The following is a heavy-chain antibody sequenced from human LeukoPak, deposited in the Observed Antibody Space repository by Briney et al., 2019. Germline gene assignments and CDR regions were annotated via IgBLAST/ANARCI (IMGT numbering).Heavy chain of an antibody. V-gene: IGHV4-34*01. CDR1: GGSFSGYY. J-gene: IGHJ5*02. Sequence: SETLSLTCAVYGGSFSGYYWSWIRQPPGKGLEWIGEINHSGSTNYNPSLKSRVTISVDTSKNQFSLKLSSVTAADTAVYYCARWGGYCSGGSCDPKNWFDPWGQGTLVTVSS. CDR2: INHSGST. D-gene: IGHD2-15*01. CDR3: ARWGGYCSGGSCDPKNWFDP.